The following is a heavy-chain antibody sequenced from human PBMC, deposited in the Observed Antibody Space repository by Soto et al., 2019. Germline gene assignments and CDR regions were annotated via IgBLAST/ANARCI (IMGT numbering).Heavy chain of an antibody. D-gene: IGHD3-10*01. J-gene: IGHJ4*02. CDR1: GFTFSSYA. V-gene: IGHV3-64D*08. CDR3: VKDYYYGSGSFYTPFDC. CDR2: ISSTGGSRT. Sequence: GGSLRLSCSASGFTFSSYAMHWVRQAPGKGLEYVSAISSTGGSRTYHADSVKGRFSISRDNSKNTVYLQMSSLRAEDTAVYYCVKDYYYGSGSFYTPFDCWGQGTLVTVSS.